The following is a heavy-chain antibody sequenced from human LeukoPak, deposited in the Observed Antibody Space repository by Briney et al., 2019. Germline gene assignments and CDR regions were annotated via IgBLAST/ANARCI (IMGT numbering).Heavy chain of an antibody. Sequence: PSETLSLTCAVYGGSFSGYYWSWIRQPPGKGLEWIGEINHSGSTNYNPSLKSRVTISVDTSKNQFSLKLSSVTAADTAVYYCARGYKSRKIAAAGNFDYWGQGTLSPSPQ. CDR3: ARGYKSRKIAAAGNFDY. J-gene: IGHJ4*02. CDR2: INHSGST. V-gene: IGHV4-34*01. CDR1: GGSFSGYY. D-gene: IGHD6-13*01.